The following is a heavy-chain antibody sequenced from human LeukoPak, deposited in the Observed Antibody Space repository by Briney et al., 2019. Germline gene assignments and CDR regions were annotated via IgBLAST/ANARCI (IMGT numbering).Heavy chain of an antibody. CDR3: AREILYGLVLGNFDY. V-gene: IGHV1-2*02. CDR2: INPNSGGT. Sequence: APVKVSCKASGYTFTGYYMHWVRQAPGQGLEWMGWINPNSGGTNYAQKFQGRVTMTRDTSISTAYMELSRLRSDDTAVYYCAREILYGLVLGNFDYWGQGTLVTVSS. J-gene: IGHJ4*02. CDR1: GYTFTGYY. D-gene: IGHD6-19*01.